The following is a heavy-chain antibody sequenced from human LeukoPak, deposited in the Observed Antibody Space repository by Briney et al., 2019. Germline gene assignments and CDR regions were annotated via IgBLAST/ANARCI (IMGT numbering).Heavy chain of an antibody. D-gene: IGHD5-24*01. Sequence: ASVKVSCKTSGYTFTGYYMHWVRQAPGQGLEWMGWINPNSGGTNYAQKFQGRVTMTTDTSISTAYMELSRLRSDDTAVYYCARGGPGDGYNLRLWGQGTLVTVSS. V-gene: IGHV1-2*02. CDR1: GYTFTGYY. J-gene: IGHJ4*02. CDR2: INPNSGGT. CDR3: ARGGPGDGYNLRL.